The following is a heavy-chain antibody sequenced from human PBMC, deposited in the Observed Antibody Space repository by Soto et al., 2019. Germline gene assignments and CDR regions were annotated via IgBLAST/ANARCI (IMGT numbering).Heavy chain of an antibody. V-gene: IGHV3-48*01. CDR2: ISSSRSTI. J-gene: IGHJ5*01. CDR3: AGDCPGSSNPWYVNEGFGF. D-gene: IGHD2-2*01. Sequence: PGGSLILSCAASGFTFSSYSMNWVRQAPGKGREWVSYISSSRSTIYYADSVKGRFTISRDNAKNSLYLQMNSLRAEDTAVYYNAGDCPGSSNPWYVNEGFGFRGQGTLVTVSS. CDR1: GFTFSSYS.